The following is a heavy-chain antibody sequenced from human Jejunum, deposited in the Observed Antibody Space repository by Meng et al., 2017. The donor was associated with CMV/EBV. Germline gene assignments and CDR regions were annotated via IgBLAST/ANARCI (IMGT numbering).Heavy chain of an antibody. CDR3: ARDRGNSVYDSLDY. CDR2: ISSSSRYI. D-gene: IGHD5/OR15-5a*01. V-gene: IGHV3-21*04. CDR1: GFTFSSYN. J-gene: IGHJ4*02. Sequence: VQWGEWGGSVVNPGGSRRLSCIGSGFTFSSYNMNWVRQAPGKGLEWVSSISSSSRYINYADSVKGRFTISRDNSRNTLYLRMDSLRVEDTAVYYCARDRGNSVYDSLDYWGQGTLVTVSS.